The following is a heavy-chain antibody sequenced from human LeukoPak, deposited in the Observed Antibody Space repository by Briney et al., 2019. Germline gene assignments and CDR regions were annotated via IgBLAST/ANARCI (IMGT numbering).Heavy chain of an antibody. CDR2: IIPIFGIA. CDR3: ARDGWRAVAPRGPFDY. Sequence: ASVKVSCKASGGTFSSYAISWVRQAPGQGLEWMGRIIPIFGIANYAQKLQGRVTMTTDTSTSTAYMELRSLRSDDTAVYYCARDGWRAVAPRGPFDYWGQGTLVTVSS. J-gene: IGHJ4*02. D-gene: IGHD6-19*01. V-gene: IGHV1-69*04. CDR1: GGTFSSYA.